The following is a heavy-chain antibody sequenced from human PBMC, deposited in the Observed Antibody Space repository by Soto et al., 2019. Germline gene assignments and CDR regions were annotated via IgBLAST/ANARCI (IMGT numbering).Heavy chain of an antibody. CDR3: ARDGHGMDV. Sequence: SETLSLTCTVSGGSVSTGSYDWSWIRQPAGKGLEWIGKIFFTGSAHYNPSLRNRVTMSVDTSKDQFSLTLTSVTAADTAGYYCARDGHGMDVWGQGTTVTVSS. J-gene: IGHJ6*02. V-gene: IGHV4-61*01. CDR2: IFFTGSA. CDR1: GGSVSTGSYD.